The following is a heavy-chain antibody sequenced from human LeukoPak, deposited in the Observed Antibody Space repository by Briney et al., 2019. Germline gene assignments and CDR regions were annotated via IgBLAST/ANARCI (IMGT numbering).Heavy chain of an antibody. CDR3: ARDLYCSSTSCSEYFQH. Sequence: SVKVSCKASGGTFSNYAISWVRHAPGQGLEWMGGIIPIFGTANYAQKFQGRVTITADESTSTAYMEMSSLRSEDTAVYYCARDLYCSSTSCSEYFQHWGQGTLVTVSS. D-gene: IGHD2-2*01. CDR2: IIPIFGTA. CDR1: GGTFSNYA. V-gene: IGHV1-69*13. J-gene: IGHJ1*01.